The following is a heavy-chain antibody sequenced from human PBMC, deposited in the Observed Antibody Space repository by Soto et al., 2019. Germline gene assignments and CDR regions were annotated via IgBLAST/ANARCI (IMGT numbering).Heavy chain of an antibody. Sequence: GSLRLSCAASGFTFTRYSMNWVRQAPGKGLEWVSSISSTTNYIYYGDSMKGRFTISRDNAKNSLYLEMNSLRAEDTALYYCAKDLTRQLAYWLDPWGQGTQVTVSS. V-gene: IGHV3-21*04. CDR2: ISSTTNYI. J-gene: IGHJ5*02. CDR3: AKDLTRQLAYWLDP. D-gene: IGHD6-6*01. CDR1: GFTFTRYS.